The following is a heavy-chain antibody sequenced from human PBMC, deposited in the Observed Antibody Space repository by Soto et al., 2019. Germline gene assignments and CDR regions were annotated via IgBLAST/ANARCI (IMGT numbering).Heavy chain of an antibody. CDR2: ISAFNGQT. Sequence: QVPLVQSGDEVKKPGASVKVSCRASGYTFTSYGVSWVRPAPGQGLEWMGWISAFNGQTNYIQKVQGRVTLTTEASTSTDYMELRSLRSDATAVYYWARGGDYYYGLDVWGQGTTGTVSS. J-gene: IGHJ6*02. CDR1: GYTFTSYG. CDR3: ARGGDYYYGLDV. V-gene: IGHV1-18*01.